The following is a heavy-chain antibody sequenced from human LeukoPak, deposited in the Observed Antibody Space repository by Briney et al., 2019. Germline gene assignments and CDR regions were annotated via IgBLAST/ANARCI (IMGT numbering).Heavy chain of an antibody. CDR3: AKDSLRLRLGELSG. CDR2: ISSSGSSI. CDR1: GFTFSSYE. Sequence: GGSLRLSCTASGFTFSSYEMNWVRQAPGKGLEWVSYISSSGSSIYYADSVKGRFTISRDNAKNSLYLQMNSLRAEDMALYYCAKDSLRLRLGELSGWGQGTLVTVSS. D-gene: IGHD3-16*02. V-gene: IGHV3-48*03. J-gene: IGHJ4*02.